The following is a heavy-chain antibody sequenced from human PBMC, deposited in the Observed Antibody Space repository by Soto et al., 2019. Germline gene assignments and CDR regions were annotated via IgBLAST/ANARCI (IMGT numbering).Heavy chain of an antibody. Sequence: QVQLVQSGAEVKKPGASVKVSCKASGYTSKTYVINWVRQAPGQGLEWVGWISVYNGKTDNAQKVQGRVTMTTDTATNTSTSTAYMELKNLRSDDTAVSYCAGDARGHNSDAFDIWGQGTMVTVSS. D-gene: IGHD2-21*01. V-gene: IGHV1-18*01. CDR3: AGDARGHNSDAFDI. J-gene: IGHJ3*02. CDR1: GYTSKTYV. CDR2: ISVYNGKT.